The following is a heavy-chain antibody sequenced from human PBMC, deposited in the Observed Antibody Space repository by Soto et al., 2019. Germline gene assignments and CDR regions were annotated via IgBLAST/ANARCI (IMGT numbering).Heavy chain of an antibody. V-gene: IGHV3-23*01. CDR2: ISGSGGGT. J-gene: IGHJ4*02. D-gene: IGHD1-1*01. Sequence: GGSLRLSCAASVFTFSSYAMSCVRHSPGKWLEWVSSISGSGGGTYYADSVKGRFTFSRDNSKNTLYLQMNSLRAEDTAVYYCAKFGMATTKRSHAYYIHYWGQAALDTVSS. CDR3: AKFGMATTKRSHAYYIHY. CDR1: VFTFSSYA.